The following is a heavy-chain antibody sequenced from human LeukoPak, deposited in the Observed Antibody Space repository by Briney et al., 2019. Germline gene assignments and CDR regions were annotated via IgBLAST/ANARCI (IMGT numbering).Heavy chain of an antibody. CDR1: GFTFSVYY. Sequence: GGSLRLSCAPSGFTFSVYYMSWIRQAPGEGLEWVSYISSSGSTIYYADSVKGRFTVSRDNAKNSLFLHMNSLRAEDTAVYYCARDAIWFGELMGAFDIWGHGTMVTVSS. J-gene: IGHJ3*02. D-gene: IGHD3-10*01. V-gene: IGHV3-11*01. CDR2: ISSSGSTI. CDR3: ARDAIWFGELMGAFDI.